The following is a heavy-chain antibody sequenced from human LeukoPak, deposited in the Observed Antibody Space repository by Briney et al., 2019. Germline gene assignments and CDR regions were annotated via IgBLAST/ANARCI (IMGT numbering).Heavy chain of an antibody. CDR2: LNWNGGST. CDR3: ARGPNYDILTGYYNQYYFDY. CDR1: GFTFDDYG. V-gene: IGHV3-20*04. J-gene: IGHJ4*02. D-gene: IGHD3-9*01. Sequence: GGSLRLSCAASGFTFDDYGMSWVRQAPGKGLEWVSGLNWNGGSTGYADSVKCRFTISRDNAKNSLYLQMNSLRAEDTALYYCARGPNYDILTGYYNQYYFDYWGQGTLVTVSS.